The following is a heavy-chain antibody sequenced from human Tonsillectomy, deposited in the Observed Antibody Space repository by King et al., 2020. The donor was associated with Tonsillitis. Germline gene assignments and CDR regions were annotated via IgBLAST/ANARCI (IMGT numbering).Heavy chain of an antibody. CDR3: ARGRYCSGGSCYNWFDP. Sequence: VQLVQSGAEVKKPGASVKVSCKASGYTFTGYYMHWVRQAPGQGLEWMGWINPNSGGTNYAQKFQGRVTMTRDTSISTAYMELSRLRSADTAVYYCARGRYCSGGSCYNWFDPWGQGTLVTVSS. CDR2: INPNSGGT. D-gene: IGHD2-15*01. J-gene: IGHJ5*02. V-gene: IGHV1-2*02. CDR1: GYTFTGYY.